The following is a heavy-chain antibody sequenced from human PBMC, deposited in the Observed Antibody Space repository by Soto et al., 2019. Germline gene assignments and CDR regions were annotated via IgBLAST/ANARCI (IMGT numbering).Heavy chain of an antibody. D-gene: IGHD6-19*01. J-gene: IGHJ4*02. V-gene: IGHV3-7*01. Sequence: GGSLRLSCAASGFTFSSYWMSWVRQAPGKGLEWVANIKQDGSEKYYTDSVKGRFTISRDNSKNMLYLQMNSLRPEDTAVYYCAKDSDSGHFDYWGQGTLVTVSS. CDR2: IKQDGSEK. CDR3: AKDSDSGHFDY. CDR1: GFTFSSYW.